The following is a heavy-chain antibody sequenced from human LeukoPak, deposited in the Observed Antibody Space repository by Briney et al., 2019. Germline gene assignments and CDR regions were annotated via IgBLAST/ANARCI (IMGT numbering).Heavy chain of an antibody. CDR2: INHSGST. CDR3: ARGYCSGGSCYSSSLGY. Sequence: PSETLSLTCAVYGGSFSGYYWSWIRQPPGKGLEWIGEINHSGSTNYNPSLKSRVTISVDTSKNQFSLKLSSVTAADTAVYYCARGYCSGGSCYSSSLGYWGPGTLVTVSS. CDR1: GGSFSGYY. V-gene: IGHV4-34*01. D-gene: IGHD2-15*01. J-gene: IGHJ4*02.